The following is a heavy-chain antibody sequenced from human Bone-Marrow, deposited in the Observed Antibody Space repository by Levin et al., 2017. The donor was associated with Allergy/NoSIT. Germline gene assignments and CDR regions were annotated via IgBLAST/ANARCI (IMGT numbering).Heavy chain of an antibody. J-gene: IGHJ4*02. D-gene: IGHD1-1*01. CDR1: GFTFSSYG. V-gene: IGHV3-33*01. CDR3: ARINWNDGPWDY. Sequence: GESLKISCAASGFTFSSYGMHWVRHAPGKGLEWVAVIWYDGSNKYYADSVKGRFTISRENSKNTLYLQMNSLRAEDTAVYYCARINWNDGPWDYWGQGTLVTVSS. CDR2: IWYDGSNK.